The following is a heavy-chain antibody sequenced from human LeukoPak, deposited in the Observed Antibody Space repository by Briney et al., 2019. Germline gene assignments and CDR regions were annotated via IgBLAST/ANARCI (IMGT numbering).Heavy chain of an antibody. V-gene: IGHV3-21*01. CDR2: ISSSSSYI. D-gene: IGHD6-6*01. Sequence: GGSLRLSCAASGFTFSSYSMNWVRQAPGKGLEWVSSISSSSSYIFYADSVKGRFTISRDNAKNSLYLQMNSLRVDDMGVYYCARFELAGYYYYGMDVWGQGTTVTVSS. CDR3: ARFELAGYYYYGMDV. CDR1: GFTFSSYS. J-gene: IGHJ6*02.